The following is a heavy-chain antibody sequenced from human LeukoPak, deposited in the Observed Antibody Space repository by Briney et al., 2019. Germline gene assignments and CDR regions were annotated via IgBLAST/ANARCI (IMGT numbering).Heavy chain of an antibody. CDR2: IRYDGSNK. D-gene: IGHD1-26*01. CDR1: GFTFSSYG. Sequence: GSLRLSCAASGFTFSSYGMHWVRQAPGKGLEWVAFIRYDGSNKYYADSVKGRFTISRDNPKNTLYLQMNSLRTEDTAVYYCAKDRLVGATDDYWGQGTLVTVSS. V-gene: IGHV3-30*02. J-gene: IGHJ4*02. CDR3: AKDRLVGATDDY.